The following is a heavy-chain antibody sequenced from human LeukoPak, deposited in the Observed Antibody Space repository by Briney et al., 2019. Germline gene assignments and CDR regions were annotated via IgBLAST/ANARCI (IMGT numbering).Heavy chain of an antibody. J-gene: IGHJ5*02. Sequence: ASVKVSCKASGYIFTGYYMHWVRQAPGQGLEWMGWINPNSGGTNYAQKFQGRVTMTRDTSISTAYMELSRLRSDDTAVYYCARVISAMSRTFDPWGQGTLVTVSS. CDR1: GYIFTGYY. CDR3: ARVISAMSRTFDP. CDR2: INPNSGGT. V-gene: IGHV1-2*02.